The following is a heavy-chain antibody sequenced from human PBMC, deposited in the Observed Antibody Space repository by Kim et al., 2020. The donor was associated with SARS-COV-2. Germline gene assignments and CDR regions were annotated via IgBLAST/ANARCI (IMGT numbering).Heavy chain of an antibody. J-gene: IGHJ6*02. CDR2: ISWDGGST. CDR3: AKDIVGATLGEYYYYGMDV. D-gene: IGHD1-26*01. V-gene: IGHV3-43*01. Sequence: GGSLRLSCAASGFTFDDYTMHWVRQAPGKGLEWVSLISWDGGSTYYADSVKGRFTISRDNSKNSLYLQMNSLRTEDTALYYCAKDIVGATLGEYYYYGMDVWGQGTTVTVSS. CDR1: GFTFDDYT.